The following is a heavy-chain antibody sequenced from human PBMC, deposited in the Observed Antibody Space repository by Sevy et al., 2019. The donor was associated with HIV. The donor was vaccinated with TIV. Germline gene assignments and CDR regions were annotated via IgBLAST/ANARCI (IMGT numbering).Heavy chain of an antibody. D-gene: IGHD6-19*01. Sequence: GGSLRLSCAASGFTFSSYAMHWVRQAPGKGLEWVAVISYDGSNKYYADSVKGRFTISRDNSKNTLYLQMNSLRAEDTVVYYCAAMDSSGWTSAFDIWGQGTMVTVSS. J-gene: IGHJ3*02. CDR1: GFTFSSYA. CDR2: ISYDGSNK. CDR3: AAMDSSGWTSAFDI. V-gene: IGHV3-30-3*01.